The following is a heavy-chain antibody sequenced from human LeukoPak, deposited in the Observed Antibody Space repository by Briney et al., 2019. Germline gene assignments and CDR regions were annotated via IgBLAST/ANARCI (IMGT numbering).Heavy chain of an antibody. Sequence: GSLRLSCAASGFTFSSYWMSWVRQAPGKGLEWLANIKQDGSEKYYVDSVKGRFTISRDNAKNSLYLQMNSLRAEDTAVYYCARAAGPYSGSYAFLDYWGQGTLVTVSS. CDR3: ARAAGPYSGSYAFLDY. V-gene: IGHV3-7*01. D-gene: IGHD1-26*01. CDR1: GFTFSSYW. CDR2: IKQDGSEK. J-gene: IGHJ4*02.